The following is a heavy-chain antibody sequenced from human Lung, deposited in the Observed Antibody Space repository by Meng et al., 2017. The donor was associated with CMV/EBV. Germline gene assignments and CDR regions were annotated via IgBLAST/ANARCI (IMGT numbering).Heavy chain of an antibody. CDR3: ARELSGGHFVWPNPNSYYRYAMDV. V-gene: IGHV3-30*04. CDR2: ISYDGTNK. J-gene: IGHJ6*02. D-gene: IGHD3-9*01. Sequence: GESLKISCGASGFTFRSHAMHWVRQAPGKGLEWVAVISYDGTNKYHKDSVKGRFTISRDNSRNTLYLQMNSLRTSDTAMYFCARELSGGHFVWPNPNSYYRYAMDVWGRGTXVTVSS. CDR1: GFTFRSHA.